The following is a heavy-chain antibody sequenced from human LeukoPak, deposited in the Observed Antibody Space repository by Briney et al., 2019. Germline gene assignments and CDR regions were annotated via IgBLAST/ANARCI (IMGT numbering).Heavy chain of an antibody. D-gene: IGHD3-10*01. CDR3: ARREGSGIYLIDY. Sequence: GESLKISCQGSGYTFTNCWFGWVRQMPGKGLECIRIISPDDPDTQYSPSFQGQITIPAHRSINTDYLQWNNLKPLDTAMYHWARREGSGIYLIDYWGQEPLVTVSS. J-gene: IGHJ4*02. V-gene: IGHV5-51*01. CDR1: GYTFTNCW. CDR2: ISPDDPDT.